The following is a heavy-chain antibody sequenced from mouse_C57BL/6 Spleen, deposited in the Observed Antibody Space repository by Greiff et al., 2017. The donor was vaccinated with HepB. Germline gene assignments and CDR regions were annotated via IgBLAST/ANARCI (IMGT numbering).Heavy chain of an antibody. D-gene: IGHD1-1*01. J-gene: IGHJ2*01. CDR3: ARWTTVVAPDY. CDR1: GYAFSSSW. Sequence: QVQLQQSGPELVKPGASVKISCKASGYAFSSSWMNWVKQRPGKGLEWIGRIYPGDGDTNYNGKFKGKATLTADKSSSTAYMQLSSLTSEDSAVYFCARWTTVVAPDYWGQGTTLTVSS. V-gene: IGHV1-82*01. CDR2: IYPGDGDT.